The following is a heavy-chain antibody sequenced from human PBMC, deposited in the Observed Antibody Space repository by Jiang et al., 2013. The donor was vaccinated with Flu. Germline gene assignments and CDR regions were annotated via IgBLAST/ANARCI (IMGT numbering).Heavy chain of an antibody. CDR3: AKPARAGSYYDILTGNAFDI. Sequence: QLLESGGGLVQPGGSLRLSCAASGFTFSSYAMSWVRQAPGKGLEWVSAISGSGGSTYYADSVKGRFTISRDNSKNTLYLQMNSLRAEDTAVYYCAKPARAGSYYDILTGNAFDIWGQGTMVTVSS. V-gene: IGHV3-23*01. J-gene: IGHJ3*02. CDR1: GFTFSSYA. D-gene: IGHD3-9*01. CDR2: ISGSGGST.